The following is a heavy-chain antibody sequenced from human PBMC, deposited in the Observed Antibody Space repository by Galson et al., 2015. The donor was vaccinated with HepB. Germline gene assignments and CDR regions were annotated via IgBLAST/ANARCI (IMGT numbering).Heavy chain of an antibody. D-gene: IGHD2-2*02. V-gene: IGHV3-30*18. Sequence: SLRLSCAASGFTFSSYGMHWVRQAPGKGLEWVAVISYDGSNKYYADSVKGRFTISRDNSKNTLYLQMNSLRAEDTAVYYCAKDRKYQLLYSLRYYYYGMDVWGQGTTVTVSS. CDR2: ISYDGSNK. CDR3: AKDRKYQLLYSLRYYYYGMDV. J-gene: IGHJ6*02. CDR1: GFTFSSYG.